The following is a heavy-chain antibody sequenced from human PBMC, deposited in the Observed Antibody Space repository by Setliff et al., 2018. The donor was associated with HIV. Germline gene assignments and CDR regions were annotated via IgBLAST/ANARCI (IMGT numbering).Heavy chain of an antibody. V-gene: IGHV3-66*02. CDR1: GFTVSSNY. Sequence: GGSLRLSCAASGFTVSSNYITWVRQAPGKGLEWVSVIYSGGTTYYADSVKGRFTVSRDDSKNTVYLQINSLTPEDTAVYYCTRPRGYSFGLASYYYYYMDVWGNGTTVTVSS. CDR3: TRPRGYSFGLASYYYYYMDV. D-gene: IGHD5-18*01. CDR2: IYSGGTT. J-gene: IGHJ6*03.